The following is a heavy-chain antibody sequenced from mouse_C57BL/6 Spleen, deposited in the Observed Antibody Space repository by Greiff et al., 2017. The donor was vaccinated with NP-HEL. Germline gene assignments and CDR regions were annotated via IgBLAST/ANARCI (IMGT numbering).Heavy chain of an antibody. J-gene: IGHJ4*01. V-gene: IGHV1-62-2*01. CDR1: GYTFTEYS. CDR3: ARHEGAVVDDMDD. Sequence: QVQLQQSGAELVKPGASVKLSCKASGYTFTEYSIHWVKQRPGQGLEWIGWFYPGGGSTQYNEKFKDKATLTVDKSSSTVYMELSRLTSEDSAVYFGARHEGAVVDDMDDWGQGTTVTVSS. CDR2: FYPGGGST. D-gene: IGHD1-1*02.